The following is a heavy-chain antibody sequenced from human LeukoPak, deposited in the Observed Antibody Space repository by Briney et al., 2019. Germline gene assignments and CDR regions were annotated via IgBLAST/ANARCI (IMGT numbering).Heavy chain of an antibody. J-gene: IGHJ4*02. Sequence: GGSLRLSCAASGFTFSSYGMHWVRQAPGKGLEWVALIWYDGSNKYSAGSVKGRLTISRDNSKNTLYLQMNSLRAEDTAVYYCAREGPRGNSQFDYWGQGTLVTVSS. CDR1: GFTFSSYG. CDR2: IWYDGSNK. V-gene: IGHV3-33*08. CDR3: AREGPRGNSQFDY. D-gene: IGHD2/OR15-2a*01.